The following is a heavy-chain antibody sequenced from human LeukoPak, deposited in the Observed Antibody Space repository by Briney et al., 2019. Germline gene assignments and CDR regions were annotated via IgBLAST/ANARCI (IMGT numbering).Heavy chain of an antibody. CDR3: ARNWNGYYYYYYMDV. Sequence: SVKVSCEASGGTFISYAISWVRQAPGQGLEWMGGIIPIFGTANYAQKFQGRVTITADESTSTAYMELSSLRSEDTAVYYCARNWNGYYYYYYMDVWGKGTTVTVSS. J-gene: IGHJ6*03. CDR1: GGTFISYA. CDR2: IIPIFGTA. V-gene: IGHV1-69*01. D-gene: IGHD1-1*01.